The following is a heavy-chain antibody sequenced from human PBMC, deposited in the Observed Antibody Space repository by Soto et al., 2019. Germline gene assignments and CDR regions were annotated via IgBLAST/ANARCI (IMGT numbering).Heavy chain of an antibody. CDR3: AGFYGGSHNWFDP. D-gene: IGHD2-15*01. CDR1: GGSISRGDYY. J-gene: IGHJ5*02. V-gene: IGHV4-30-4*01. Sequence: SETLSLTCTVSGGSISRGDYYWSWIRQPPGKGLEWIRYIYYSGSTYYNPSLKSRVTISVDTSKNQFSLKLSSVTAADTAVYYCAGFYGGSHNWFDPWGHGTLVTVSS. CDR2: IYYSGST.